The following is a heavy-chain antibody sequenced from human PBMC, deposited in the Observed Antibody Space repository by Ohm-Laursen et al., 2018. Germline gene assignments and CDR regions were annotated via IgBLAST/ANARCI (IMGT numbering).Heavy chain of an antibody. CDR1: GYTFTGYY. CDR3: ARVPVDGLWELLPFDY. J-gene: IGHJ4*02. V-gene: IGHV1-2*02. D-gene: IGHD1-26*01. CDR2: INPNSGGT. Sequence: VSSVKVSCKASGYTFTGYYMHWVRQAPGQGLEWMGWINPNSGGTNYAQKFQGRVTMTRDTSISTAYMELSRLRSDDTAVYYCARVPVDGLWELLPFDYWGQGTLVTVSS.